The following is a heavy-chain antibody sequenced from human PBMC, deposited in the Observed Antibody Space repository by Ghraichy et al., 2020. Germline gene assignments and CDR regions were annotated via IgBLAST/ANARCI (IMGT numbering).Heavy chain of an antibody. CDR3: AKPRDSYFDY. Sequence: GESLNISCAASGFTFSSYAMSWVRQAPGKGLEWVSAISGSGGSTYYADSVKGRFTISRDNSKNTLYLQMNSLRAEDTAVYYCAKPRDSYFDYWGQGTLVTVSS. CDR2: ISGSGGST. J-gene: IGHJ4*02. CDR1: GFTFSSYA. V-gene: IGHV3-23*01.